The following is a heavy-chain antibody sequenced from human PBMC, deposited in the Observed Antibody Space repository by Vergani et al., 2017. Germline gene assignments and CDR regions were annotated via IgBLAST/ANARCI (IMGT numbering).Heavy chain of an antibody. CDR2: IGVSDNSI. CDR3: VRDPDYSTFDS. V-gene: IGHV3-48*01. CDR1: GFTFSAYS. Sequence: DVRLVDSGGGVVQPGGSLRLFCAASGFTFSAYSMNWVRQTPGKGLEWISYIGVSDNSIYYADSVMGRFAISRDNARNLLFLQMNRLRADDSALYFCVRDPDYSTFDSWGQGTLVTVS. D-gene: IGHD4-11*01. J-gene: IGHJ4*02.